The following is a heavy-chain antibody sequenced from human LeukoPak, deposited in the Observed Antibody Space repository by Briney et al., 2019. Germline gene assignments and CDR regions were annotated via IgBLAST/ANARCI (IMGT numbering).Heavy chain of an antibody. CDR2: IYYSGST. V-gene: IGHV4-59*08. CDR3: ARGFGSSWLPVVAFDI. CDR1: GGSISSYY. Sequence: PSETLSLTCTVSGGSISSYYWSWIRQPPGKGLEWIGYIYYSGSTNYNPSLKSRVTISVDTSKNQFSLKLSSVTAADTAVYYCARGFGSSWLPVVAFDIWGQGTMVTVSS. J-gene: IGHJ3*02. D-gene: IGHD6-13*01.